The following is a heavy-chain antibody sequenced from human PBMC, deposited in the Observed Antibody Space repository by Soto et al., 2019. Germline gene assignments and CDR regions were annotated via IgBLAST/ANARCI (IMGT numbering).Heavy chain of an antibody. J-gene: IGHJ4*02. CDR2: ISWNSGSI. V-gene: IGHV3-9*01. CDR3: AKDRYGTKRYFDY. CDR1: GFTFDVYA. D-gene: IGHD1-1*01. Sequence: QTGGSLRLSCAASGFTFDVYAMHWVRQAPGKGLEWVSGISWNSGSIGYADSVKGRFTISRDNAKNSLYLQMNSLRAEDTALYYCAKDRYGTKRYFDYWGQGTLVTVSS.